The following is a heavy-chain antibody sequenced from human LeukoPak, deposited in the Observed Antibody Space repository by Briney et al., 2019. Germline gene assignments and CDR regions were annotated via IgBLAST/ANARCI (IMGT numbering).Heavy chain of an antibody. V-gene: IGHV3-7*01. CDR3: ARATLGYCSSTSCYTGYFDY. CDR2: IKQDGSEK. D-gene: IGHD2-2*02. Sequence: GGSLRLFCAASGFTFSSYWMSWLRQAPGKGLEWVANIKQDGSEKYYVASVKGRFTISRDNAKNSLYLQMNSLRAEDTAVYYCARATLGYCSSTSCYTGYFDYWGPGTLVTVSS. J-gene: IGHJ4*02. CDR1: GFTFSSYW.